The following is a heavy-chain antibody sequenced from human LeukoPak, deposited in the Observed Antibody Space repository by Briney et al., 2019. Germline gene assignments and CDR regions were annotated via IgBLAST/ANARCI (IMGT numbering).Heavy chain of an antibody. J-gene: IGHJ3*02. CDR2: IHHSGST. CDR3: ARGKARWLQSIDAFDI. CDR1: GGSFSGYY. D-gene: IGHD5-24*01. Sequence: KPSETLSLTCAVYGGSFSGYYWTWIRQPPGKGLEWIGEIHHSGSTNYNPSLKSRVTISVDTSKNQFSLKLSSVTAADTAVYYCARGKARWLQSIDAFDIWGQGTMVTVSS. V-gene: IGHV4-34*01.